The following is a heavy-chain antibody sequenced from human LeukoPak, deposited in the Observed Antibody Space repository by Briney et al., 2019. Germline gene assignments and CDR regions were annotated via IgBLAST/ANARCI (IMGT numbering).Heavy chain of an antibody. CDR2: IRYDESNK. CDR1: GFIFSSFG. V-gene: IGHV3-30*02. CDR3: ARQMIEGRHYYSMDV. J-gene: IGHJ6*03. D-gene: IGHD3-22*01. Sequence: GGSLRLSCAASGFIFSSFGMHWVRQGPGKGLEWAAFIRYDESNKYYADSVKGRFTISRDNSKNTVYLQMNSLRGEDTAVYFCARQMIEGRHYYSMDVWGKGTSVTVSS.